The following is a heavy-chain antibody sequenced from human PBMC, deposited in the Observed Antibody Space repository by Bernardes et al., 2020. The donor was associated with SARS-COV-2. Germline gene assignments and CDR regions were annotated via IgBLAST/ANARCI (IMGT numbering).Heavy chain of an antibody. J-gene: IGHJ3*02. CDR1: GFTFSSYA. D-gene: IGHD1-26*01. CDR2: ISGSGGST. V-gene: IGHV3-23*01. Sequence: GGSLRLSCAASGFTFSSYAMSWVRQAPGKGLEWVSAISGSGGSTYYADSVKGRFTISRDNSKTTLYLQMNSLRAEDTAVYYCAKDDADSGSYSDAFDIWGQGTMVTVSS. CDR3: AKDDADSGSYSDAFDI.